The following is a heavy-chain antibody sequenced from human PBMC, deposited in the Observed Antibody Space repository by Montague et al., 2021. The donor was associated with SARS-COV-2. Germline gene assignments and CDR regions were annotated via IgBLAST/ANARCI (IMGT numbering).Heavy chain of an antibody. D-gene: IGHD2-21*01. J-gene: IGHJ4*02. CDR3: ARGVITPDY. V-gene: IGHV3-23*01. Sequence: SLRLSCSVSGFTFTSYAMCWVRQAPGKGLEWVSGIVDSDSSTHYADSVKGRFTISRDNSKNMVYLQMNSLRAEDTAVYYCARGVITPDYWGQGTLVTVSS. CDR2: IVDSDSST. CDR1: GFTFTSYA.